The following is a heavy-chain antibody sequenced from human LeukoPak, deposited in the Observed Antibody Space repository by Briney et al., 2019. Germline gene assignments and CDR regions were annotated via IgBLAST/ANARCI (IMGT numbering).Heavy chain of an antibody. J-gene: IGHJ3*02. CDR2: IRSKTDGGTT. Sequence: PGGSLRLSCAVSGFTFSYAWMKWVRQAPGKGREWVGRIRSKTDGGTTEYGAPVKGRFTISRDDSKDMLFLQMNSLKTEDTAVYYCATDLPYCSGTSCYNALYIWGQGTMVTVSS. D-gene: IGHD2-2*01. CDR3: ATDLPYCSGTSCYNALYI. V-gene: IGHV3-15*01. CDR1: GFTFSYAW.